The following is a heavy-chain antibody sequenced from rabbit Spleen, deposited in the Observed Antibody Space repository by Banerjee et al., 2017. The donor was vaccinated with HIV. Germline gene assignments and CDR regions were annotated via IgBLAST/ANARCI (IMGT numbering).Heavy chain of an antibody. D-gene: IGHD6-1*01. Sequence: QEQLVESGGGLVQPEGSLTLTCKAAGFDFSSNAVCWVRQAPGKGLEWIACIDLGDGSTYYTSWVNGRFSISRSTSLKTVTLQMTSLTAADTATYFCARLFAYAAYAGFGYATLDYFDLWGPGTLVTVS. CDR3: ARLFAYAAYAGFGYATLDYFDL. V-gene: IGHV1S47*01. CDR2: IDLGDGST. CDR1: GFDFSSNA. J-gene: IGHJ4*01.